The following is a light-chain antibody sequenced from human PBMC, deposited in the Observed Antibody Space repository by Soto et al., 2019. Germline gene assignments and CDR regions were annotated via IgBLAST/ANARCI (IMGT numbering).Light chain of an antibody. Sequence: IVWTQSPGTLSLSPGERATLSGRASQSVSSYLAWYQQKPGQAPRLLIYGTSSRATGIPDRFSGSGSGTDFTLTISRMEPEDFAMFYCQQYGSSITFGQGTRLEIK. CDR2: GTS. V-gene: IGKV3-20*01. J-gene: IGKJ5*01. CDR3: QQYGSSIT. CDR1: QSVSSY.